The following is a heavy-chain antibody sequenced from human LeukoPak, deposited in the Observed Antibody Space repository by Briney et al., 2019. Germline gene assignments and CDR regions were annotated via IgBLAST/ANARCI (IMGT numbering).Heavy chain of an antibody. CDR2: IYYSGST. CDR1: GGSISSGGYY. J-gene: IGHJ3*02. D-gene: IGHD2-15*01. V-gene: IGHV4-31*03. Sequence: PSETLSLTCTLSGGSISSGGYYWRWLRQHPGKGLEWIGYIYYSGSTYYNPSLKSRVTISVDTSKNQFSLKLSSVTAADTAVYYCAGGAADAFDIWGQGTMVTVSS. CDR3: AGGAADAFDI.